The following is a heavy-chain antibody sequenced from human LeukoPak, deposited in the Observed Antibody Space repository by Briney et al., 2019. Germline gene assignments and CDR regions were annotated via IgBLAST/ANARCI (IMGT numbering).Heavy chain of an antibody. CDR2: INPSGGST. CDR1: GYTFTSYY. CDR3: ARTRGHCSSTSCYRSSYMDV. V-gene: IGHV1-46*03. D-gene: IGHD2-2*01. Sequence: ASVKVSCKASGYTFTSYYMHWVRQAPGQGLEWMGIINPSGGSTSYAQKFQGRVTMTRDTSTSTVYMELSSLTSEDTAVYYCARTRGHCSSTSCYRSSYMDVWGKGTTVTVSS. J-gene: IGHJ6*03.